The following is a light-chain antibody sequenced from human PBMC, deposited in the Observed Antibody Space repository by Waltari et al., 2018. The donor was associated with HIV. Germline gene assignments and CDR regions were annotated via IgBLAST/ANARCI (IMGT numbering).Light chain of an antibody. V-gene: IGLV1-51*01. CDR2: DNN. CDR3: GTWDSSLSAL. Sequence: QSVLTQPPSVSAAPGQKVTISCSGSSSNIGNNYVSWYQQLPGTAPKLLIYDNNKRPSGIPDRFSGSKSGPSATLGITGLQTGDEADYYCGTWDSSLSALFGGGTKLTVL. CDR1: SSNIGNNY. J-gene: IGLJ2*01.